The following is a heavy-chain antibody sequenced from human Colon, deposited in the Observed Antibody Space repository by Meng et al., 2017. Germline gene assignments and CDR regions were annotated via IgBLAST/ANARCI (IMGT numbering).Heavy chain of an antibody. D-gene: IGHD2-2*01. J-gene: IGHJ4*02. V-gene: IGHV4-34*02. CDR1: GGSISGYF. CDR2: IDDRGST. CDR3: ARERQRKRYCQSPTCYGGADY. Sequence: QLHLQQWGAGLLKPSETLSLTCDISGGSISGYFWSWIRQSPGKGLEWMGEIDDRGSTNYNPSLKGRVTMSVDPSKNQVLLTLTSVTAADRAVYYCARERQRKRYCQSPTCYGGADYWGQGTLVTVSS.